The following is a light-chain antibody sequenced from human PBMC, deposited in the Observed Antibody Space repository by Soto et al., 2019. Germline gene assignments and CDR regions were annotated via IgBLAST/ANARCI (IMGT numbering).Light chain of an antibody. CDR1: QSVSSY. V-gene: IGKV3-11*01. CDR2: DAS. CDR3: QQRSNWLT. Sequence: EIVLTQSPATLSWSPGERATLSCRASQSVSSYLAWYQQKPGQAPSLLIYDASNRATGIPARFSGSGSGTDFTLTISSLEPEDFAVYYCQQRSNWLTFGGGTKVEIK. J-gene: IGKJ4*01.